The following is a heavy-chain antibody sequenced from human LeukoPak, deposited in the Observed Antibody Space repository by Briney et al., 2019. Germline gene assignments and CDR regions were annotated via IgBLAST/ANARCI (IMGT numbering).Heavy chain of an antibody. V-gene: IGHV3-23*01. J-gene: IGHJ5*02. CDR2: ISGSTGST. CDR3: AKCSTPGYTSGWCSWIDP. Sequence: GGSLRLSCAGSGFPFSSDAMNWVRQAPGKGLEWVASISGSTGSTQYADPVKGRFTVSRDNSKNTLYLQMNSLRADDTAVYYCAKCSTPGYTSGWCSWIDPWGQGTLVTVSS. CDR1: GFPFSSDA. D-gene: IGHD6-19*01.